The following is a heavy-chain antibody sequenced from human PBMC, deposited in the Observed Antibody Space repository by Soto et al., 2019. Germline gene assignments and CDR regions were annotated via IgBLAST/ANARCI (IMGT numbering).Heavy chain of an antibody. D-gene: IGHD3-10*01. J-gene: IGHJ6*02. CDR1: GFTFSSYG. V-gene: IGHV3-33*01. CDR2: IWYDGSNK. Sequence: PGGSLRLSCAASGFTFSSYGMHWVRQAPGKGLEWVAVIWYDGSNKYYADSVKGRFTISRDNSKNTLYLQMNSLRAEDTAVYYCARCVTMVRGVIMVYYYYGMDVWGQGTTVTVSS. CDR3: ARCVTMVRGVIMVYYYYGMDV.